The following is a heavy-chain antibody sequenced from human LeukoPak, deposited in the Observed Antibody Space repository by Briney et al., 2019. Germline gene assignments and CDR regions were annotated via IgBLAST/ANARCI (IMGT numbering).Heavy chain of an antibody. CDR2: IKSDGSIT. D-gene: IGHD3-10*02. CDR3: AELGITMIGGV. V-gene: IGHV3-74*01. J-gene: IGHJ6*04. Sequence: GGSLRLSCAASGFTFSGCWMHWVRQAPGKGLVWVSRIKSDGSITSYADSVKGRVTISRDNAKNSLYLQMNSLRAEDTAVYYCAELGITMIGGVWGKGTTVTISS. CDR1: GFTFSGCW.